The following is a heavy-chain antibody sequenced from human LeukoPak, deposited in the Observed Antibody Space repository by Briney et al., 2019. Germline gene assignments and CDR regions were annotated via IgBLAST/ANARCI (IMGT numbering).Heavy chain of an antibody. CDR1: GYSFSDYY. V-gene: IGHV1-2*02. Sequence: ASVKVSCKTSGYSFSDYYMHWVRQAPGQGLEWMGWINPNSGGTSSAQKFQGRVTMTRDTSITTVYMEVNWLTSDDTAICYCARADRLDGGPYLIGPRGQGTLVTVSS. CDR3: ARADRLDGGPYLIGP. J-gene: IGHJ4*02. CDR2: INPNSGGT. D-gene: IGHD2-21*01.